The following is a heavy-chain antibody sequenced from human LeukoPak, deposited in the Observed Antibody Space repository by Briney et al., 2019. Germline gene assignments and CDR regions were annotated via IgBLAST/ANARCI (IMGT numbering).Heavy chain of an antibody. CDR2: INPNSGGT. V-gene: IGHV1-2*02. J-gene: IGHJ5*02. CDR3: ARVAAAGIRYGWFDP. CDR1: GYTLTGYY. Sequence: ASVKVSCKASGYTLTGYYMHWVRQAPGQGLEWMGWINPNSGGTNYAQKFQGRVTMTRDTSISTAYMELSRLRSDDTAVYYCARVAAAGIRYGWFDPWGQGTLVTVSS. D-gene: IGHD6-13*01.